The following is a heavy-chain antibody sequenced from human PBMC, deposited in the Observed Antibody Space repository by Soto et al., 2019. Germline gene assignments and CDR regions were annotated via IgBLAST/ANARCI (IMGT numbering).Heavy chain of an antibody. Sequence: QVHLVESGGGLVKPGGSLRLSCAASGFTFSDYYMSWIRQAPGKGLEWVSFISTSSTYINFADSVKGRFTISRDNAKNSLSLQMSSLRAEDAAVYYCARDRGGFCSTTRCHFGWCDTWGQGALVTVSS. CDR1: GFTFSDYY. CDR3: ARDRGGFCSTTRCHFGWCDT. CDR2: ISTSSTYI. D-gene: IGHD2-2*01. J-gene: IGHJ5*02. V-gene: IGHV3-11*06.